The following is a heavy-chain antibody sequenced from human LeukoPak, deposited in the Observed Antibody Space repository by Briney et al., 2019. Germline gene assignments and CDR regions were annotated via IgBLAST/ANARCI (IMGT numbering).Heavy chain of an antibody. Sequence: GGSLRLSCAASGFXVSNNYISWVRQAPGKGLEWVSVMYSGGSTNYADSLKGRFTISRDNAKNSLYLQMNSLRAEDTAVYYCARIGAGSSRDYWGQGTLVTVSS. D-gene: IGHD6-13*01. CDR3: ARIGAGSSRDY. J-gene: IGHJ4*02. V-gene: IGHV3-53*01. CDR1: GFXVSNNY. CDR2: MYSGGST.